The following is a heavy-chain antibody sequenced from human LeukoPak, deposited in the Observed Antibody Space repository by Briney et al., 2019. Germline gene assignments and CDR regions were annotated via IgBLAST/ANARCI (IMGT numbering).Heavy chain of an antibody. CDR1: GYTFIDYF. J-gene: IGHJ3*01. CDR3: ARRAASARAFDV. CDR2: INPNSGDT. Sequence: ASVKVSCKASGYTFIDYFVHWVRQAPGQGLEWMAWINPNSGDTNYAQKFQGSVTMTRDTSTSTAYMELSRLRSDDTAVYFCARRAASARAFDVWGQGTMVTVSS. D-gene: IGHD6-25*01. V-gene: IGHV1-2*02.